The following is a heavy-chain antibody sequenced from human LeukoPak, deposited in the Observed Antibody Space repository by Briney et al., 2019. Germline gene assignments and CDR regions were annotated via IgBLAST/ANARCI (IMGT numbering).Heavy chain of an antibody. D-gene: IGHD4-17*01. CDR2: ISSSSSTI. Sequence: AGGSLRLSCAASGFTFNNYYMNWVRQAPGKGLEWVSYISSSSSTIYYADSVKGRFTISRDNAKNSLYLQMNSLRAEDTAVYYCARQDYGDQDNWFDPWGQGTLVTVSS. J-gene: IGHJ5*02. V-gene: IGHV3-48*01. CDR1: GFTFNNYY. CDR3: ARQDYGDQDNWFDP.